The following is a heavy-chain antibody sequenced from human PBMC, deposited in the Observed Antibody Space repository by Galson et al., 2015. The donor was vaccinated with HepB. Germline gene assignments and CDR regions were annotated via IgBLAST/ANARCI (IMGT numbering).Heavy chain of an antibody. Sequence: SLRLSCAASGFTFSSFAMSWVRQAPGKGLEWVSVISGSGGSTYYADSVKGRFSISRDNSNYTLYVQMNSLRAEDTAVYYCAKSGGGSERTKYGMDVWGQGTTVTVSS. CDR1: GFTFSSFA. CDR3: AKSGGGSERTKYGMDV. CDR2: ISGSGGST. D-gene: IGHD3-10*01. J-gene: IGHJ6*02. V-gene: IGHV3-23*01.